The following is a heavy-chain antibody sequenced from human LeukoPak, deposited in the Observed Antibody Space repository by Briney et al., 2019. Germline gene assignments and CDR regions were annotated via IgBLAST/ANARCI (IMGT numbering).Heavy chain of an antibody. CDR1: GFTFSSYW. Sequence: PGGSLSLSCAASGFTFSSYWMSWVRQAPGKGLEWVAVIWYDGSNKYYADSVKGRFTISRDNSKNTLYLQMNSLRAEDTAVYYCASSYSSGWYYFDYWGQGTLVTVSS. CDR3: ASSYSSGWYYFDY. V-gene: IGHV3-33*08. J-gene: IGHJ4*02. D-gene: IGHD6-19*01. CDR2: IWYDGSNK.